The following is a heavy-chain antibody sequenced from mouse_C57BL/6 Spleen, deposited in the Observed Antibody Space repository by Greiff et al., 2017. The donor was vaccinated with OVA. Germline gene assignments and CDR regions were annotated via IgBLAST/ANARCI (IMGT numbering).Heavy chain of an antibody. J-gene: IGHJ1*03. D-gene: IGHD2-14*01. CDR3: ARDDYRSPYFDV. V-gene: IGHV1-82*01. Sequence: QVQLQQSGPELVKPGASVKISCKASGYAFSSSWMNWVKQRPGKGLEWIGRIYPGDGDTNYNGKFKGKATLTADKSSSTAYMQLSSLTSEDSAVYVCARDDYRSPYFDVWGTGTTVTVSS. CDR2: IYPGDGDT. CDR1: GYAFSSSW.